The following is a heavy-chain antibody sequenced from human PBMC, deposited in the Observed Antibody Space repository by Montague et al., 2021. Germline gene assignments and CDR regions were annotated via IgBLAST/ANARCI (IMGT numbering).Heavy chain of an antibody. Sequence: SETLSLTCAVYGGLFSGHYWSWIRQPPGKGLEWIGEINHSGSTNYNPSLKSRVTMSVDTSKNQFSLNLSSVTAADTAVYYCARYLHTSKYSGSHYLSRQYGMDVWGQGTTVPVSS. V-gene: IGHV4-34*01. D-gene: IGHD1-26*01. CDR1: GGLFSGHY. J-gene: IGHJ6*02. CDR3: ARYLHTSKYSGSHYLSRQYGMDV. CDR2: INHSGST.